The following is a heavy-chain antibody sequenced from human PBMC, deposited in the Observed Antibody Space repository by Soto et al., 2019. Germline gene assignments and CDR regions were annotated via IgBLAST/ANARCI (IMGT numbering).Heavy chain of an antibody. CDR1: GLTFSNHW. V-gene: IGHV3-7*01. CDR2: INQDGSNK. Sequence: EVQLVDSGGGLVQPGGSLRLSCAASGLTFSNHWMSWVRQAPGKGPEWVANINQDGSNKYYVYSVKGRFTISRDNAKNSVFLQMNNLRAEDRDVYYCATYRSWGQGTLVTVCS. J-gene: IGHJ4*02. D-gene: IGHD2-21*01. CDR3: ATYRS.